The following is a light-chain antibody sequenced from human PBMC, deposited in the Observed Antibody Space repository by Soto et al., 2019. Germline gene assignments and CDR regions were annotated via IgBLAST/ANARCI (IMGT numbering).Light chain of an antibody. J-gene: IGKJ3*01. CDR2: GAS. CDR3: QQYGTPLFT. Sequence: IVLTQSPGTLSLSPGERATLSCGASQSVTNNFLAWYQQKPGQAPRLLICGASSRATGVPDRFSGSGSGTDFTLTISRLEPGDFAVYYCQQYGTPLFTFGPGTKVDI. V-gene: IGKV3-20*01. CDR1: QSVTNNF.